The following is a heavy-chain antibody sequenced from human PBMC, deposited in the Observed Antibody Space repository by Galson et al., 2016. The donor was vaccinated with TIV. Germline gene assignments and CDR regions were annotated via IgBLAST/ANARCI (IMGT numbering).Heavy chain of an antibody. CDR2: IGYAAFNT. J-gene: IGHJ6*02. D-gene: IGHD3/OR15-3a*01. CDR3: AKESRRDFWTGYVSYGMDA. CDR1: GFTFSTYA. V-gene: IGHV3-23*01. Sequence: SLRLSCAASGFTFSTYAMTWVRLAPGKGLEWVSAIGYAAFNTYYADSVKGRFTISRDNSKNTLYLQMNSLRADDTALYYCAKESRRDFWTGYVSYGMDAWGQGTTVTVSS.